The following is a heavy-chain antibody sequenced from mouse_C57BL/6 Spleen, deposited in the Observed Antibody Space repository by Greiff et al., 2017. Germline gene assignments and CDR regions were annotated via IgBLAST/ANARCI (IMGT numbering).Heavy chain of an antibody. Sequence: QVQLQQSGPELVKPGASVKISCKASGYAFSSSWMNWVKQRPGKGLEGIGRIYPGDGDTNYNGKFKGKATLTADKSSSTAYMQLSSLTSEDSAVYFCARSPSSGLDYWGQGTTLTVSS. J-gene: IGHJ2*01. CDR2: IYPGDGDT. CDR3: ARSPSSGLDY. V-gene: IGHV1-82*01. CDR1: GYAFSSSW. D-gene: IGHD3-2*02.